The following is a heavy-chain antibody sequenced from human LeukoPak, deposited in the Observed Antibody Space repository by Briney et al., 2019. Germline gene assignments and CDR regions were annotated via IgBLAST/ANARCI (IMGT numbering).Heavy chain of an antibody. CDR1: GYSFTSYW. V-gene: IGHV5-51*01. D-gene: IGHD6-13*01. J-gene: IGHJ6*03. CDR2: LYPGDSDT. Sequence: GESLKISCKTSGYSFTSYWITWVRQMPGKGLEWMGILYPGDSDTRYSPSFQGQVTISADKSTSTAYLQWSSLKAADSAMYYCARRTAAAGAYYMDVWGKGTTVTVSS. CDR3: ARRTAAAGAYYMDV.